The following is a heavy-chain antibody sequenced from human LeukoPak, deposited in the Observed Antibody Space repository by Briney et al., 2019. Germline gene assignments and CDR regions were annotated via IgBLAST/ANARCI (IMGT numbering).Heavy chain of an antibody. CDR3: ARALGYCSGGSCTRGYNWFDP. CDR2: ICDGGST. J-gene: IGHJ5*02. V-gene: IGHV4-39*01. Sequence: SETLSLTCTVSGGSISSSDYYWGWIRERPGKRLEWIGSICDGGSTYYNPSLKSRVTISVDTSMNQFSLKLSFVTTADTAVYYCARALGYCSGGSCTRGYNWFDPWGQGTLVTVPS. CDR1: GGSISSSDYY. D-gene: IGHD2-15*01.